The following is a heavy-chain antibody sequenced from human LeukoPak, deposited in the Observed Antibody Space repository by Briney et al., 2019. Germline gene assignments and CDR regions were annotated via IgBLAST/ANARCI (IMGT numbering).Heavy chain of an antibody. CDR3: AVTGLDAFDI. V-gene: IGHV4-59*01. Sequence: SETLSLTCTVSGGSISSYYWSWIRQPPGKGLEWIGYIYYSGSTNYNPSLKSRVTISVDTSKNQFSLKLSSVTAADTAVYYCAVTGLDAFDIWGQGTMVIVSS. J-gene: IGHJ3*02. D-gene: IGHD2/OR15-2a*01. CDR1: GGSISSYY. CDR2: IYYSGST.